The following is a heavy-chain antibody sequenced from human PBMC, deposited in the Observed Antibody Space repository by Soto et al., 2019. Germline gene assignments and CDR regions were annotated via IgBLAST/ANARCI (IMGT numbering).Heavy chain of an antibody. J-gene: IGHJ4*02. CDR2: INHSGST. CDR1: GGSFSCYY. V-gene: IGHV4-34*01. CDR3: ARGQYSSGWYGAPYFDY. Sequence: PSETLSLTCAVYGGSFSCYYWSWIRQPPGKGLEWIGEINHSGSTNYNPSLKSRVTISVDTSKNQFSLKLSSVTAADTAVYYCARGQYSSGWYGAPYFDYWGQGTLVTVSS. D-gene: IGHD6-19*01.